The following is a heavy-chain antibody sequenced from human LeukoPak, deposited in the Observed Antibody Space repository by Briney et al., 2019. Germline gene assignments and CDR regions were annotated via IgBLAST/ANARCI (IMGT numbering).Heavy chain of an antibody. D-gene: IGHD3-3*01. V-gene: IGHV3-49*04. Sequence: GGSLRLSRTASGITFGDYAMSWVRQAPGKGLEWVGFIRSKAYGGTTEYAASVAGRFTISRDDSKSIAYLQMNSLKTEDTAMYYCTRGGRFSDYWGQGTLVTVSS. CDR2: IRSKAYGGTT. CDR1: GITFGDYA. CDR3: TRGGRFSDY. J-gene: IGHJ4*02.